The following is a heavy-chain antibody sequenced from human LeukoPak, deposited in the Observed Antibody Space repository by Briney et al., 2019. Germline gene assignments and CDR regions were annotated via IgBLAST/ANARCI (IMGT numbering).Heavy chain of an antibody. CDR3: ARVVVVTATHWYFDL. CDR1: GYSFTSYW. J-gene: IGHJ2*01. CDR2: IYPGDSDT. Sequence: GESLKVSCKGSGYSFTSYWIGWVRQMPGKGLEWMGTIYPGDSDTRYSPSFQGQVTISVDKSITTAYLQWSSLQASDTAIYFCARVVVVTATHWYFDLWGRGSLVTVFS. V-gene: IGHV5-51*01. D-gene: IGHD2-21*02.